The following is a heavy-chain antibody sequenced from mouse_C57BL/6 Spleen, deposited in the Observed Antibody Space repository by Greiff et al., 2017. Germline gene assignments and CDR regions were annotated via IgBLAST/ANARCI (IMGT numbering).Heavy chain of an antibody. Sequence: QVQLQQPGAELVRPGTSVKLSCKASGYTFTSYWMHWVKQRPGQGLEWIGVIDPSDSYTNYNQKFKGKATLTVDTSSSTAYMQLSSLTSEDSAVYYCARSDYCGSSPPWYFDVWGTGTTVTVSS. J-gene: IGHJ1*03. D-gene: IGHD1-1*01. CDR2: IDPSDSYT. V-gene: IGHV1-59*01. CDR3: ARSDYCGSSPPWYFDV. CDR1: GYTFTSYW.